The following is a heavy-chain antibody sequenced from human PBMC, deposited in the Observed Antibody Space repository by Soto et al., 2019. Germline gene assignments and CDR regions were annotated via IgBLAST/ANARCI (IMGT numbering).Heavy chain of an antibody. D-gene: IGHD3-3*01. Sequence: EVQLLESGGGLVQPGGSLRRSCATAGFILSSYWMSGVRQAPVRGLESVATIKQDGSDNYYVNSRNGRFTISRDNVKNSLYLNLNSLSAADTTEYYCARDTSGFWSGYSDYWGQGTLVNVAS. J-gene: IGHJ4*02. CDR3: ARDTSGFWSGYSDY. V-gene: IGHV3-7*03. CDR1: GFILSSYW. CDR2: IKQDGSDN.